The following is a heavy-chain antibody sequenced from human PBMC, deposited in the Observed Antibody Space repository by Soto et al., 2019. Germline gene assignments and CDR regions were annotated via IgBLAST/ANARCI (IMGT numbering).Heavy chain of an antibody. CDR3: ARGVYGSGNYYTGPSAFDI. D-gene: IGHD3-10*01. CDR1: GGTLSDHG. J-gene: IGHJ3*02. Sequence: QVQLEQSGAEVKKPGSSVKVSCKASGGTLSDHGVAWLRQAPGQGLEWMGGTIPVFNTAKYAQKFQGRVTDTADKFTNIAYMELSSLSSDDTAFYFCARGVYGSGNYYTGPSAFDIWGQGTMVIVSS. CDR2: TIPVFNTA. V-gene: IGHV1-69*06.